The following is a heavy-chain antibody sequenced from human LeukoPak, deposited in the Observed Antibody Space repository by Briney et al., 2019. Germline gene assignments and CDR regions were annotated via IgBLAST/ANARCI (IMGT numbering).Heavy chain of an antibody. Sequence: ASAKVSCKASGYTFTSYGISWVRQAPGQGLEWMGWISAYNGNTNYAQKLQGRVTMTTDTSTSTAYMELRSLRSDDTAVYYCARDQTVTTISAADYWGQGTLVTVSS. J-gene: IGHJ4*02. CDR2: ISAYNGNT. CDR3: ARDQTVTTISAADY. CDR1: GYTFTSYG. V-gene: IGHV1-18*01. D-gene: IGHD4-17*01.